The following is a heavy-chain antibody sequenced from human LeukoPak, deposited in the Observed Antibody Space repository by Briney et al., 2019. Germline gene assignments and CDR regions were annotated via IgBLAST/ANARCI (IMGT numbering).Heavy chain of an antibody. J-gene: IGHJ4*02. CDR1: GFTFSSYW. Sequence: GGSLRLSCAASGFTFSSYWMSWVRQAPGKGLEWVANIEQDGSEKYYVDSVKGRFTISRDNAKNSLYLQMNSLRAEDTAVYYCARDRGEYDILADYWGQGTLVTVSS. D-gene: IGHD3-9*01. CDR2: IEQDGSEK. CDR3: ARDRGEYDILADY. V-gene: IGHV3-7*01.